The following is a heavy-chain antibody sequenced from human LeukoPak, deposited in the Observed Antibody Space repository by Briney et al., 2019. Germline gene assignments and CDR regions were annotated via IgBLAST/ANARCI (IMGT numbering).Heavy chain of an antibody. CDR2: INTNTGNP. V-gene: IGHV7-4-1*02. CDR1: GYTFTSYA. J-gene: IGHJ3*02. Sequence: VAPVKVSCKASGYTFTSYAMNWVRQAPGQGLEWMGWINTNTGNPTYAQGFTGRFVFSLDTSVSTAYLQISSLKAEDTAVYYCASYHGSGSYYNSDAFDTWGQGTMVTVSS. D-gene: IGHD3-10*01. CDR3: ASYHGSGSYYNSDAFDT.